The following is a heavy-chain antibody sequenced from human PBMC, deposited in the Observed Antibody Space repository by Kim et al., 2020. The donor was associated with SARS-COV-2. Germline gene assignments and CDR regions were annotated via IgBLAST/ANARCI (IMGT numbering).Heavy chain of an antibody. D-gene: IGHD4-17*01. CDR1: GGSISSSNW. V-gene: IGHV4-4*02. J-gene: IGHJ4*02. CDR2: IYHSGST. CDR3: ARRTTVTTRYFDY. Sequence: SETLSLTCAVSGGSISSSNWWSWVRQPPGKGLEWIGEIYHSGSTNYNPSLKSRVTISVDKSKNQFSLKLSSVTAADTAVYYCARRTTVTTRYFDYWGQGTLVTVSS.